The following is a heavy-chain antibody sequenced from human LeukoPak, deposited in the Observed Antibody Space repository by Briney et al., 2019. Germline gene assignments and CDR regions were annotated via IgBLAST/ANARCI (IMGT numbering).Heavy chain of an antibody. CDR3: AKPPYGSGSYLFDY. Sequence: GGSLRLSCAASGFTFSSYGMHWVRQAPGKGLEWVAFIRYDGSNKYYADSVKGRFTISRDNSKNTLYPQMNSLRAEDTAVYYCAKPPYGSGSYLFDYWGQGTLVTVSS. V-gene: IGHV3-30*02. D-gene: IGHD3-10*01. CDR1: GFTFSSYG. CDR2: IRYDGSNK. J-gene: IGHJ4*02.